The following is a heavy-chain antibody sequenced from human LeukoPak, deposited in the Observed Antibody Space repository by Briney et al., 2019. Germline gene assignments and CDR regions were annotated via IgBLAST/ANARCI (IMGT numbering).Heavy chain of an antibody. D-gene: IGHD3-16*01. V-gene: IGHV4-59*01. CDR1: DDSISDYY. CDR2: FHNSGTS. Sequence: ETLSLTCTVSDDSISDYYRGWIRQPPGKGLEWIGYFHNSGTSTYNPSLKSRVTISADTSKNQFSLKLNSLTTADTAVYYCTRGAGWLIDYWGQGILVTVSS. CDR3: TRGAGWLIDY. J-gene: IGHJ4*02.